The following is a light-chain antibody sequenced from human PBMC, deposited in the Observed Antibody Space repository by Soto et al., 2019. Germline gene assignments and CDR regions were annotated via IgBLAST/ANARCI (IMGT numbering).Light chain of an antibody. CDR1: QSVSSSY. CDR2: GAS. J-gene: IGKJ1*01. Sequence: EIVLTQSPGTLSLSPGERATLSCRASQSVSSSYLAWYQQKPGQAPRLLIYGASSRATGIPDRFSGSGSGTDFTLTISRLEPEDCAVYYCQQYGSSPPWTFGPGPKVEI. V-gene: IGKV3-20*01. CDR3: QQYGSSPPWT.